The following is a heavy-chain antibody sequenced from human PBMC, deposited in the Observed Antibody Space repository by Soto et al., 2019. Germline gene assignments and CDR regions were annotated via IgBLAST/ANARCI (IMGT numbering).Heavy chain of an antibody. J-gene: IGHJ4*02. CDR2: IYYSGST. D-gene: IGHD2-15*01. CDR3: ARHYSYCSGGSCYSMSPPCLDY. V-gene: IGHV4-59*08. CDR1: SGSISSYY. Sequence: PSERLDLTSTVSSGSISSYYWSWIRKPTGKGLEWIGYIYYSGSTNYNPSLKSRVTISVDTSKNQFSLKLSSVTAADTAVYYCARHYSYCSGGSCYSMSPPCLDYWGQGTLVTVSS.